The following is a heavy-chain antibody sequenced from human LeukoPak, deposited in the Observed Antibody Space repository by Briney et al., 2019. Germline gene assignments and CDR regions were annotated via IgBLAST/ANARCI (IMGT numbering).Heavy chain of an antibody. V-gene: IGHV1-69*01. J-gene: IGHJ5*02. CDR2: IIPIFGTA. Sequence: SVKVSCKASGGTFSSYAISWVRQAPGQGLEWMGGIIPIFGTANYAQKFQGRVTITADESTSTAYMELSSLRSEDTAVYYCARENYGDYVLLFDPWGQGTLVTVSS. CDR1: GGTFSSYA. CDR3: ARENYGDYVLLFDP. D-gene: IGHD4-17*01.